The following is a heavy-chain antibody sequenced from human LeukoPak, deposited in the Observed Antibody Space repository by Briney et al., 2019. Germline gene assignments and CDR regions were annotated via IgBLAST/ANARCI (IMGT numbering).Heavy chain of an antibody. CDR1: GYTFTGYY. CDR3: ARGAYYDFWSGYPMAYYFDY. Sequence: ASVKVSCKASGYTFTGYYMHWVRQAPGQGLEWMGWINPNSGGTNYAQKFQGRVTMTRDTSISTAYVELSRLRSDDTAVYYCARGAYYDFWSGYPMAYYFDYWGQGTLVTVSS. V-gene: IGHV1-2*02. J-gene: IGHJ4*02. CDR2: INPNSGGT. D-gene: IGHD3-3*01.